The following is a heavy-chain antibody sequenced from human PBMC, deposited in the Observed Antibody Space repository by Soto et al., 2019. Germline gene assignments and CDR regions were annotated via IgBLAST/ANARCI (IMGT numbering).Heavy chain of an antibody. V-gene: IGHV1-18*01. CDR1: XXGXXXXX. D-gene: IGHD3-10*01. CDR2: ISAHNGNT. CDR3: ARGRYGDY. J-gene: IGHJ4*02. Sequence: QVHLVQSGAEVKKPGASVKVSCKGSXXGXXXXXXTWVRQAPGQGLEWMAWISAHNGNTNYAQKXXXXXXXXXXXXXXXXXXXXXXXXXXXXXVYYCARGRYGDYWGQGALVTVSS.